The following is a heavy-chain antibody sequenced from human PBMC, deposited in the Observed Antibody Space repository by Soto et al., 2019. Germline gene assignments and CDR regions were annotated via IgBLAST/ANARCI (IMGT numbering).Heavy chain of an antibody. V-gene: IGHV4-59*12. CDR1: GGSISSYY. J-gene: IGHJ6*02. D-gene: IGHD6-19*01. CDR2: IYYSGST. Sequence: SETLSLTCTVSGGSISSYYWSWIRQPPGKGLEWIGYIYYSGSTNYNPSLKSRVTISVDTSKNSLNLQMTSLRVDDTAVYFCAKGAAVAGTSRYYYYDMDVWGQGTTVTVSS. CDR3: AKGAAVAGTSRYYYYDMDV.